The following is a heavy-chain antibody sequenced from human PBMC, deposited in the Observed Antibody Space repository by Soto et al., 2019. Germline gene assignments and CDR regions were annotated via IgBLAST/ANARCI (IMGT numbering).Heavy chain of an antibody. D-gene: IGHD3-16*02. CDR1: GFPFSTFE. CDR3: VGGGLSFFDY. J-gene: IGHJ4*02. Sequence: VRLSCAASGFPFSTFEMNWVRQAPGKGLEWLSYIRGGGSPVYYADSVKGRFTISRDNAKNSLYLQMSSLRDEDTGVYFCVGGGLSFFDYWGQGALVTVSS. CDR2: IRGGGSPV. V-gene: IGHV3-48*03.